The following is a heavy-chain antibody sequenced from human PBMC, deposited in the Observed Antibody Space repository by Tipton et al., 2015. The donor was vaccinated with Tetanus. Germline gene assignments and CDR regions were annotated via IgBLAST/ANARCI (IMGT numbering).Heavy chain of an antibody. D-gene: IGHD1-1*01. CDR1: GYTFTSYG. CDR3: ARERHLDY. CDR2: ISAYNGNT. J-gene: IGHJ4*02. V-gene: IGHV1-18*01. Sequence: LVQSGPEVKVSCKASGYTFTSYGISWVRQAPGQGLEWMGWISAYNGNTNYAQKFQGRVTMTRDTSISTAYMELSSLRSDDTAVYYCARERHLDYWGQGTLVTVSS.